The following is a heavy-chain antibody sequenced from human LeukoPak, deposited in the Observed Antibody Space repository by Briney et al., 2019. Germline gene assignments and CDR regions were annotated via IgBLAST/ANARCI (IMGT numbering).Heavy chain of an antibody. V-gene: IGHV4-34*01. J-gene: IGHJ4*02. D-gene: IGHD5-12*01. CDR1: GGSFSGYY. CDR3: ARGNGYRY. CDR2: INHSGST. Sequence: PSETLSLTCAVYGGSFSGYYWSWIRQPPGKGLEWIGEINHSGSTNYNPSLKSRVTISVDTSKNQFSLKLSSATAADTAVYYCARGNGYRYWGQGTLVTVSS.